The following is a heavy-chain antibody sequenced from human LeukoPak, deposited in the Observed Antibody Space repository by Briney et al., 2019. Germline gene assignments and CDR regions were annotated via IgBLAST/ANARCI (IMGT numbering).Heavy chain of an antibody. V-gene: IGHV4-34*01. CDR3: ARVTNYYDSSGYYVADAFDI. Sequence: SETLSLTCAVYGGSFSGYYWSWIRQPPGEGRECIGEINHSGSTNYNPSLKSRVTISVDTSKNQSYLKLSSVTAADTAVYYCARVTNYYDSSGYYVADAFDIWGQGTMVTVSS. CDR1: GGSFSGYY. D-gene: IGHD3-22*01. J-gene: IGHJ3*02. CDR2: INHSGST.